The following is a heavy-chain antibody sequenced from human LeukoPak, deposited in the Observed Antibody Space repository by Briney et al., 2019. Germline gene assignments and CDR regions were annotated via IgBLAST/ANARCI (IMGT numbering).Heavy chain of an antibody. CDR2: INHSGST. CDR1: GGSFSGYY. J-gene: IGHJ4*02. V-gene: IGHV4-34*01. Sequence: SETLSLTCAVYGGSFSGYYWSWIRQPPGKGLEWIGEINHSGSTNYNPSLKSRVTISVDTSKNQFYLKLSSVTAADTAVYYCARDLEAPTPYWGQGTLVTVSS. CDR3: ARDLEAPTPY.